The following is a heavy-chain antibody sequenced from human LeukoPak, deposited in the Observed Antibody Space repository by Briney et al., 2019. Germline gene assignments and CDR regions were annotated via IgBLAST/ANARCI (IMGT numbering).Heavy chain of an antibody. V-gene: IGHV5-51*01. CDR3: ARQNDGDSSTSCYGY. CDR2: IYPGDSDT. D-gene: IGHD2-2*01. CDR1: GYSFTSYW. J-gene: IGHJ4*02. Sequence: GESLKISCLGSGYSFTSYWIGWVRQMPGKGLEWMGIIYPGDSDTRYSPSFQGQVTISADKSISTAYLQWSSLKASDTAMYYCARQNDGDSSTSCYGYWGQGTLVTVSS.